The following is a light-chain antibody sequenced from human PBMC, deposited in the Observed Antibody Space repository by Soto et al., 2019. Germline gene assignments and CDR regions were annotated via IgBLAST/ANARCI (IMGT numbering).Light chain of an antibody. CDR3: QQYKTYPWT. Sequence: DLPMTQSPSTLSASVGDRVTISCRASQSISHWLTWYQQKPGKAPKLLISEASSLQSGVPSRFSGGGSETEFTLTIVSLQPDDSVTYYCQQYKTYPWTFGQGTKVEIK. CDR1: QSISHW. CDR2: EAS. V-gene: IGKV1-5*03. J-gene: IGKJ1*01.